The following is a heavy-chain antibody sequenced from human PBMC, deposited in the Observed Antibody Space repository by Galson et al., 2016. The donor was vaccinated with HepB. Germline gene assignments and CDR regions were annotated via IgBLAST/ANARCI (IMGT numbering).Heavy chain of an antibody. CDR2: INPKSGGT. J-gene: IGHJ4*02. CDR3: AEEAVTGTPFDY. V-gene: IGHV1-2*04. CDR1: GYTFTDYY. Sequence: SVKVSCKASGYTFTDYYLHWVRQAPGQGLEWMGWINPKSGGTTYAQKFQGWVTMTRDTSISTAYLEVTRLKSDDTAVYYCAEEAVTGTPFDYWGQGTQVTVSS. D-gene: IGHD6-19*01.